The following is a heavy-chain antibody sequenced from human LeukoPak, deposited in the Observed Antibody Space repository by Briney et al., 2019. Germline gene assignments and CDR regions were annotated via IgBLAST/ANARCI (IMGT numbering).Heavy chain of an antibody. V-gene: IGHV3-30*18. Sequence: GGSLRLSCAASGFIFSSYGMHWVRQAPGKGLEWAAGISHDGNNKYYVDSVKGRITISRDNSKNTLYLQMNSLRTEDTAVYYCAKDNQAYGDSTYYYGMDVWGHGTTVTVSS. CDR3: AKDNQAYGDSTYYYGMDV. D-gene: IGHD4-17*01. J-gene: IGHJ6*02. CDR2: ISHDGNNK. CDR1: GFIFSSYG.